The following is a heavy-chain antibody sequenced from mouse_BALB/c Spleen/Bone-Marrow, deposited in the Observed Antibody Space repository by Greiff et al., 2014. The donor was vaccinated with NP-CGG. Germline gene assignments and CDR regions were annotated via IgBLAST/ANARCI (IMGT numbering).Heavy chain of an antibody. V-gene: IGHV1-77*01. CDR3: ARDWDYYAMDY. J-gene: IGHJ4*01. Sequence: QVQLKESGAELARPGASVKLSCKASGYTFTDYYINWVKQRTGQGLEWIGEIYPGSGNTYYNEKFKGKATLTADKSSSTAYMQLSSLTSEDSAVYFCARDWDYYAMDYWGQGTSVTASS. CDR1: GYTFTDYY. D-gene: IGHD4-1*01. CDR2: IYPGSGNT.